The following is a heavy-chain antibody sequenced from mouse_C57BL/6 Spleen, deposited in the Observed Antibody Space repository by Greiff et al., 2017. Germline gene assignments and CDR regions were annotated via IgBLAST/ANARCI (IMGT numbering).Heavy chain of an antibody. D-gene: IGHD2-5*01. Sequence: QVQLQQSGAELVKPGASVKLSCKASGYTFTEYTIHWVKQRSGQGLEWIGWFYPGSGSIKYNEKFKDKATLTADKTSSTVYMELSRLASEDSAVYFCARHERAYYSNSYAMDYWGQGTSVTVSS. J-gene: IGHJ4*01. CDR1: GYTFTEYT. CDR3: ARHERAYYSNSYAMDY. CDR2: FYPGSGSI. V-gene: IGHV1-62-2*01.